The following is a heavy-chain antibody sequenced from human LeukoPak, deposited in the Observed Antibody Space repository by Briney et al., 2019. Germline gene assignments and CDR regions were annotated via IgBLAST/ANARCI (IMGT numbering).Heavy chain of an antibody. CDR2: IYTSGST. Sequence: SETLSLTCTVSGGSISSGSYYWSWIRQPAGKGLEWIGRIYTSGSTNYNPSLKSRVTISVDTSKNQFSLKLSSVTAADTAVYYCARDRAYDYVWGSYGYIWFDPWGQGTLVTVSS. D-gene: IGHD3-16*01. V-gene: IGHV4-61*02. CDR3: ARDRAYDYVWGSYGYIWFDP. J-gene: IGHJ5*02. CDR1: GGSISSGSYY.